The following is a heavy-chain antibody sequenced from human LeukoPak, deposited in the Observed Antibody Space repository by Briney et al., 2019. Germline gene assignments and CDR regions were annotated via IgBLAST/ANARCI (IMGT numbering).Heavy chain of an antibody. D-gene: IGHD6-19*01. CDR1: DGSISSYY. CDR2: IYYSGST. V-gene: IGHV4-59*01. CDR3: ARGILAVAGTFDY. J-gene: IGHJ4*02. Sequence: SGTLSLTCTVPDGSISSYYWNWIRQPPGKGLEWIGYIYYSGSTNHNPSLKSRVTISVDMSKNQFSLKLSSVTAADTAVYYCARGILAVAGTFDYWGQGTLVTVSS.